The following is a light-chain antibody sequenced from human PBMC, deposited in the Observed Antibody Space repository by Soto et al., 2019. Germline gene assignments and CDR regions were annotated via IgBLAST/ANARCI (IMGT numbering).Light chain of an antibody. J-gene: IGKJ5*01. CDR2: GAS. CDR3: QQYNNWPPIT. CDR1: QSVNSN. Sequence: EIMMKQTPTTLSVSPRERTTLSCRARQSVNSNLAWYQQKPGQAPRLLIYGASTRATGIPARFSGSGSGTEFTLTISSLQSEDFAVYYCQQYNNWPPITFGQGTRLEIK. V-gene: IGKV3-15*01.